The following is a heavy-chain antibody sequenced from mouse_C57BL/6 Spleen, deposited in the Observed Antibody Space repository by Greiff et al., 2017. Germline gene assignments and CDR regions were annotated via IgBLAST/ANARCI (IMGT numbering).Heavy chain of an antibody. CDR2: IDPSDSET. CDR3: ARFYDGYFDY. CDR1: GYTFTSSW. V-gene: IGHV1-52*01. Sequence: VQLQQPGAELVRPGSSVKLSCKASGYTFTSSWMHWVKQRPIQGLEWIGNIDPSDSETHYNQKFKDKATLTVDKSSSTAYMQLSSLTSEDSAVYYCARFYDGYFDYWGQGTTLTVSS. D-gene: IGHD2-3*01. J-gene: IGHJ2*01.